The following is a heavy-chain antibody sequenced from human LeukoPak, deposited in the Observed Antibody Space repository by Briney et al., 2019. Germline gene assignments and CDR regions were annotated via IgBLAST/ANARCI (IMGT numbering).Heavy chain of an antibody. J-gene: IGHJ4*02. V-gene: IGHV4-39*07. CDR2: IYYSGST. Sequence: SETLSLTCTVSGGSIRSSSYYWGWIRQPPGKGLEWIGSIYYSGSTYYNPSLKSRVTISVDTSKNQFSLKLSSVTAADTAVYYCARLGGWLTAAGPCYFDYWGQGTLVTVSS. D-gene: IGHD6-13*01. CDR3: ARLGGWLTAAGPCYFDY. CDR1: GGSIRSSSYY.